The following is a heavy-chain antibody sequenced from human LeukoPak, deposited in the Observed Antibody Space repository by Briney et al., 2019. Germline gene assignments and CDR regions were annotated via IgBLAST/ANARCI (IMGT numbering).Heavy chain of an antibody. Sequence: GGSLRLSCAASGFTFSSYAMSWVRQAPGKGLEWVSVIYSGGSTYFADSVKGRFTISRDISKNTVYLQMNSLRVEDTAVYYCARGLGTNYGGYCSGGSCPFYWGQGTLVTVSS. CDR1: GFTFSSYA. D-gene: IGHD2-15*01. J-gene: IGHJ4*02. CDR2: IYSGGST. V-gene: IGHV3-66*01. CDR3: ARGLGTNYGGYCSGGSCPFY.